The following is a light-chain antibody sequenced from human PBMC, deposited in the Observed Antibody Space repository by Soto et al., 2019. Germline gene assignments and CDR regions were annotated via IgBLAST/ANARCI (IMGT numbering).Light chain of an antibody. CDR2: DAS. CDR3: QQYNKWPLT. CDR1: QSVYTT. Sequence: EIVMTQSPATLSVSPGERATLSCWASQSVYTTLAWYQQKPGQAPRLLIYDASTRATGIPARFSGTGSATEFTLTISSLQSEDSAVYYCQQYNKWPLTFGGGTKVEI. J-gene: IGKJ4*01. V-gene: IGKV3-15*01.